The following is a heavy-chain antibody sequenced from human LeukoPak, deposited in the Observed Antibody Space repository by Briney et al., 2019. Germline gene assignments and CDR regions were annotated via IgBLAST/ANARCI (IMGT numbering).Heavy chain of an antibody. V-gene: IGHV4-31*03. D-gene: IGHD1-1*01. J-gene: IGHJ4*02. Sequence: SQTLSLTCTVSGGSISSGGYYWSWIRQHPGKGLEWIGYIYYSGSTYYDPSLKSRVTISVDTSKNQFSLKLSSVTAADTAVYYCARDGYNRLDYWGQGTLVTVSS. CDR3: ARDGYNRLDY. CDR1: GGSISSGGYY. CDR2: IYYSGST.